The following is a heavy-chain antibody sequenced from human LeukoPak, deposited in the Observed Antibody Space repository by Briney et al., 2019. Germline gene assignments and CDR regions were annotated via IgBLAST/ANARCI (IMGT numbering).Heavy chain of an antibody. CDR3: SRALTASGTLYWFDF. CDR1: GFTFSNAW. CDR2: IRSKAYGGTR. Sequence: GGSLRLSCAASGFTFSNAWMSWVRQAPGKGLEWVGFIRSKAYGGTREYGASVKGRFTISRDDSKSIAYLQMDSLKTEDTAVYYCSRALTASGTLYWFDFWGQGTLVTVSS. J-gene: IGHJ4*02. V-gene: IGHV3-49*04. D-gene: IGHD3-10*01.